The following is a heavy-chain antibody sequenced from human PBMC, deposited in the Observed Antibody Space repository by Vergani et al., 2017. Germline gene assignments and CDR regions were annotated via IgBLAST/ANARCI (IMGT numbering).Heavy chain of an antibody. D-gene: IGHD5-18*01. J-gene: IGHJ4*02. CDR3: AEDRGLRNVDTAMVADY. CDR1: GFTFSSYA. CDR2: ISGSGGST. V-gene: IGHV3-23*01. Sequence: EVQLLESGGGLVQPGGSLRLSCAASGFTFSSYAMSWVRQAPGKGLEWVSAISGSGGSTYDADSVKGRFTISRDNSKNTLYLQMNSLRAEDTAVYYCAEDRGLRNVDTAMVADYWGQGTLVTVSS.